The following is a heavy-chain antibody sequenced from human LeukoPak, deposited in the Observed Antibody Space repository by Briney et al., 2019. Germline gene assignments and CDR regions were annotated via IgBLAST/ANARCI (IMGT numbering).Heavy chain of an antibody. CDR2: IYYSGST. D-gene: IGHD6-19*01. CDR3: ARDQAVAVAGTYYYYGMDV. V-gene: IGHV4-59*01. Sequence: PSETLSLTCTVSGGSISSYYWSWNRQPPGKGLEWIGYIYYSGSTNYNPSLKSRVTISVDTSKNQFSLKLSSVTAADTAVYYCARDQAVAVAGTYYYYGMDVWGQGTTVTVSS. CDR1: GGSISSYY. J-gene: IGHJ6*02.